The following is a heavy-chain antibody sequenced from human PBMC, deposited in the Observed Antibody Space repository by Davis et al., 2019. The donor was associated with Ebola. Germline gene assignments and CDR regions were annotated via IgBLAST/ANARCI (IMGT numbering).Heavy chain of an antibody. CDR1: GGSISSYY. J-gene: IGHJ3*02. CDR3: ARVSFLDAFDI. CDR2: IYYSGST. D-gene: IGHD2/OR15-2a*01. V-gene: IGHV4-59*01. Sequence: MPGGSLRLSCTVSGGSISSYYWSWIRQPPGKGLEWIGYIYYSGSTNYNPSLKSRVTISVDTSKNQFSLKLSSVTAADTAVYYCARVSFLDAFDIWGQGTMVTVSS.